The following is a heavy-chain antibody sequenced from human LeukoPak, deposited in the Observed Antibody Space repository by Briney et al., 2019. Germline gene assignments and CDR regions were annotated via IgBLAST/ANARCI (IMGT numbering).Heavy chain of an antibody. V-gene: IGHV3-30*02. CDR3: AKDSLRERIVGSTARGVNDY. CDR1: GFIFRSYG. J-gene: IGHJ4*02. D-gene: IGHD1-26*01. CDR2: IRYDGRNK. Sequence: PGGSLRLSCAASGFIFRSYGMHWVRQAPGKGLEWVAFIRYDGRNKYYADSVKGRFTISRDNSKNTLYLQMNSLRGEDTAVYYCAKDSLRERIVGSTARGVNDYWGQGTLVTVSS.